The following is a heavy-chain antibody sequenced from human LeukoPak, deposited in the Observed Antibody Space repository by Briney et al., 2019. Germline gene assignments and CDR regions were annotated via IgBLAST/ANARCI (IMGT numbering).Heavy chain of an antibody. CDR3: ATLNYYDSSGYFDY. CDR2: ISSSGSTI. D-gene: IGHD3-22*01. CDR1: GFTFSSYE. J-gene: IGHJ4*02. Sequence: KAGGSLRLSCAASGFTFSSYEMNWVRQAPGKGLEWVSYISSSGSTIYYADSVKGRLTISRDNAKNSLYLQMNSLRAEDTAVYYCATLNYYDSSGYFDYWGQGTLVTVSS. V-gene: IGHV3-48*03.